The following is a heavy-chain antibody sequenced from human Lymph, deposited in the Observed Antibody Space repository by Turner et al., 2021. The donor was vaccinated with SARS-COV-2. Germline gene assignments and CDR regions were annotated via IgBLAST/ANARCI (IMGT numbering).Heavy chain of an antibody. J-gene: IGHJ4*02. CDR2: IWFDGSNK. Sequence: QVQLVESGGGVVQPGRSLSCSCAASEFTFSNSGMHWVRQAPGKGLEWVAVIWFDGSNKYYADSVKGRFTISRDNSKNTLYLQMNSLGAEDTAVYYCARHNGGRLDYWGQGTLVTVSS. CDR1: EFTFSNSG. CDR3: ARHNGGRLDY. V-gene: IGHV3-33*01. D-gene: IGHD3-16*01.